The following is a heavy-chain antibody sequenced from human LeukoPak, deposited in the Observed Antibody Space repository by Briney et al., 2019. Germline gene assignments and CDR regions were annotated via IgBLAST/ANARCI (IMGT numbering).Heavy chain of an antibody. CDR2: INSGNGDT. CDR1: GYIFTNYA. CDR3: ARGDCSHWYNTDV. D-gene: IGHD2-15*01. J-gene: IGHJ6*04. Sequence: ASVKVSCKASGYIFTNYAMHWVRQAPGQGPEWMGWINSGNGDTEYSQTFQDRVTITWDTAASTAYMELSSLRSEDTAVYYCARGDCSHWYNTDVWGKGTTVTVSS. V-gene: IGHV1-3*01.